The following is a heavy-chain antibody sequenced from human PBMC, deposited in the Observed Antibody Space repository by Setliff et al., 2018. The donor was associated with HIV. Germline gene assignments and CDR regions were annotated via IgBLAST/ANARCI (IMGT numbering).Heavy chain of an antibody. V-gene: IGHV4-38-2*01. Sequence: SETLSLTCVVSGYVISSGYYWGWIRQPPGKGLECIGTIYHSGRTNYNPSLKSRVTISVDTSKNQLSLKLRSVTATDTAVYYCARLPTDYFADYWGQGTLVTVSS. CDR2: IYHSGRT. CDR1: GYVISSGYY. D-gene: IGHD5-12*01. J-gene: IGHJ4*02. CDR3: ARLPTDYFADY.